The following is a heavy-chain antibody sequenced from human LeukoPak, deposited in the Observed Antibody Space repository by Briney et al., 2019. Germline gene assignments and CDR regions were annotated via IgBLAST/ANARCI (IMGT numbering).Heavy chain of an antibody. D-gene: IGHD2-21*01. CDR2: INWNGGST. Sequence: GGSLRLSCAASGFTFDDYGMSWVRQAPGKGLEWVSGINWNGGSTGYADSVKGRFTISRDNAKNSLYLQMNSLRAEDTALYHCAXXARXGXYCXGDCEDASDXWGQGTXXXVSS. J-gene: IGHJ3*02. CDR3: AXXARXGXYCXGDCEDASDX. CDR1: GFTFDDYG. V-gene: IGHV3-20*01.